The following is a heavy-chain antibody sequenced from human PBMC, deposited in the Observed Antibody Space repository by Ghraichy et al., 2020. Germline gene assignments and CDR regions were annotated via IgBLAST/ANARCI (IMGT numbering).Heavy chain of an antibody. CDR1: GFSLSSYG. CDR2: ITSSSRRI. J-gene: IGHJ6*02. D-gene: IGHD2-15*01. Sequence: GGSLRLSCAGSGFSLSSYGMNWVRQSPGKGLEWVAYITSSSRRIFYADSVKGRFTISRDNAQNSLSLQMNSLRDEDTAVYYCARGSMVVRFFYYDGMDVWGQGTTVTVSS. CDR3: ARGSMVVRFFYYDGMDV. V-gene: IGHV3-48*02.